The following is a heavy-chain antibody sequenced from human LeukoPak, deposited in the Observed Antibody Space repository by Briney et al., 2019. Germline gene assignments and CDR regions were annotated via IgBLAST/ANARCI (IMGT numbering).Heavy chain of an antibody. CDR1: GGSISSYY. Sequence: SETLSLTCTVSGGSISSYYWSWIRQPPGKGLEWIGYVYYSGSTNYNPSLKSRVTISVDTSKNQFSLKLSSVTAADTAVYYCARGFGSGSYPVDPWGQGTLVTVSS. CDR3: ARGFGSGSYPVDP. CDR2: VYYSGST. J-gene: IGHJ5*02. V-gene: IGHV4-59*01. D-gene: IGHD3-10*01.